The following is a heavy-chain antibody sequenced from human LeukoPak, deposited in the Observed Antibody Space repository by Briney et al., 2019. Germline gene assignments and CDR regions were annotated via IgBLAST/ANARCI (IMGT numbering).Heavy chain of an antibody. CDR1: GNTFNGQY. J-gene: IGHJ3*02. CDR2: MNPNSGNT. Sequence: ASVKVSCKASGNTFNGQYMHWVRQAPGQGLEWMGWMNPNSGNTGYAQKFQGRVTITRNTSISTAYMELSSLRSEDTAVYYCARGDGIIDAFDIWGQGTMVTVSS. V-gene: IGHV1-8*03. D-gene: IGHD1-14*01. CDR3: ARGDGIIDAFDI.